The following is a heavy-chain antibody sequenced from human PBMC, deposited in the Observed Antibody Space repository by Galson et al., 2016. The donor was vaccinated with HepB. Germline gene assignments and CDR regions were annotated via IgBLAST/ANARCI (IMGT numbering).Heavy chain of an antibody. J-gene: IGHJ6*02. D-gene: IGHD2-21*01. Sequence: SVKVSCKASGGTFSSYAISWVRQAPGQGLEWMGGIIPIFGTTNYAQKFQGRVTITADESTSTAFMELSSLRSEDTAVYYCARAILAGRYYYYGMDVWGQGTLVTVSS. CDR1: GGTFSSYA. CDR2: IIPIFGTT. CDR3: ARAILAGRYYYYGMDV. V-gene: IGHV1-69*13.